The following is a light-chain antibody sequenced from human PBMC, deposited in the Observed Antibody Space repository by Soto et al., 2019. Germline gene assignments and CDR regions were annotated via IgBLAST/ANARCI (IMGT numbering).Light chain of an antibody. CDR2: RNN. Sequence: QSVLTQPPSASGNPGQRVTISCSGSSSNIGSNYVYWYQQLPVTAPKLLIYRNNQRPSGVPDRFSGSKSGTSASLAISGRRSEDEADYYCAAWEDSLSGGVFGGGTKLTVL. J-gene: IGLJ3*02. V-gene: IGLV1-47*01. CDR1: SSNIGSNY. CDR3: AAWEDSLSGGV.